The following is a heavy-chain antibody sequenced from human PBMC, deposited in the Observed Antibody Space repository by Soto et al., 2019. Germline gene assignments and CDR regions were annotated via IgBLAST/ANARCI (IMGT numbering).Heavy chain of an antibody. CDR1: GGSVSSGSYY. D-gene: IGHD3-3*01. Sequence: QVQLQESGPGLVKPSETLSLTCTVSGGSVSSGSYYWSWIRQPPGKGLEWIGYIYYSGSTNYNPSLKSRVTISVDTSKNLFSLKLSSVTAADTAVYYCARDRKSDFWSGYFDYGMDVWGQGTTVTVSS. V-gene: IGHV4-61*01. CDR3: ARDRKSDFWSGYFDYGMDV. CDR2: IYYSGST. J-gene: IGHJ6*02.